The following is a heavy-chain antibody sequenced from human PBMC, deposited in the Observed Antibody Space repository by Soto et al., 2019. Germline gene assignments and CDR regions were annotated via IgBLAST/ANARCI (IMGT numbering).Heavy chain of an antibody. J-gene: IGHJ6*02. Sequence: QVQLVQSGAEVKKPGASVKVSCKASGYTFTSYYMHWVRQAPGQGLEWMGIINPSGGSTSYAQKFQGRVTITRDTSTSTVYMELSSLRSEDTAVYSGARERDYVDEASGLAGMDVWGQGTTVTVSS. CDR2: INPSGGST. CDR1: GYTFTSYY. CDR3: ARERDYVDEASGLAGMDV. V-gene: IGHV1-46*01. D-gene: IGHD4-17*01.